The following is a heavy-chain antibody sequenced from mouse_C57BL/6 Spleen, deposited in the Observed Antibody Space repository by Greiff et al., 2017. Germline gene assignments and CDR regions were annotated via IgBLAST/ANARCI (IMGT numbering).Heavy chain of an antibody. CDR2: IYPGSGST. CDR3: ARGGYYGSSYEWYFDV. CDR1: GYTFTSYW. Sequence: VQLQQSGAELVKPGASVKMSCKASGYTFTSYWITWVKQRPGQGLEWIGDIYPGSGSTNYNEKFKSKATLTVDTSSSTAYMQLSSLTSEDAAVYYCARGGYYGSSYEWYFDVWGTGTTVTVSS. V-gene: IGHV1-55*01. D-gene: IGHD1-1*01. J-gene: IGHJ1*03.